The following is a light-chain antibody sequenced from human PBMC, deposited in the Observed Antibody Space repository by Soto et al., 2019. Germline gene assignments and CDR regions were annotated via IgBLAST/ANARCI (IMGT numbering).Light chain of an antibody. CDR1: QSITNSL. Sequence: EIVLTQSPGTLSLSPGERGTFSCRASQSITNSLLAWYQQKPGQAPRLLIYGASTRATGIPDRFSGSGSGTDFSLIITRLEPEDCAMYYCHQYGTSPQTFGPGTKLEI. CDR2: GAS. CDR3: HQYGTSPQT. V-gene: IGKV3-20*01. J-gene: IGKJ2*01.